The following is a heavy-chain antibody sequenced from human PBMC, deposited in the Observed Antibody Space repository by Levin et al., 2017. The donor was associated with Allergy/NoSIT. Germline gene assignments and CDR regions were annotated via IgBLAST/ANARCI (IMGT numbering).Heavy chain of an antibody. V-gene: IGHV3-7*04. D-gene: IGHD3-16*01. Sequence: PGGSLRLSCAASGFTFSSYWMSWVRQAPGKGLEWVANIKQDGSEKYYVDSVKGRFTISRDNAKNSLYLQMNSLRAEDTAVYYCARDGGLKGDYFDYWGQGTLVTVSS. J-gene: IGHJ4*02. CDR1: GFTFSSYW. CDR2: IKQDGSEK. CDR3: ARDGGLKGDYFDY.